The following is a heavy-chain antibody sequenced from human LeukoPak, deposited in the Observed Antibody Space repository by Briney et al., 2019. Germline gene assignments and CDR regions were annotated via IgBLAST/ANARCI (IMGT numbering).Heavy chain of an antibody. CDR1: GFTVSGNY. CDR3: AKSYYYYYYMDV. Sequence: GGSLRLSCAVSGFTVSGNYMSWVRQAPGKGLEWVSGINWDGGSTGYADSVKGRFTISRDNAKNSLYLQMNSLRAEDTALYYCAKSYYYYYYMDVWGKGTTVTVSS. CDR2: INWDGGST. J-gene: IGHJ6*03. V-gene: IGHV3-20*04.